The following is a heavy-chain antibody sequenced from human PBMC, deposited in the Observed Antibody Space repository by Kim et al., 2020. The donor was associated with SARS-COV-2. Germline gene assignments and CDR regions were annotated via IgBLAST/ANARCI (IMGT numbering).Heavy chain of an antibody. CDR1: GFTFSSSA. V-gene: IGHV1-58*01. J-gene: IGHJ6*01. CDR2: IVVGSGNT. D-gene: IGHD2-15*01. CDR3: AATVAYCSGGGCYSGHYYG. Sequence: SVKVSCKTSGFTFSSSAVQWVRQARGQRLEWIGWIVVGSGNTNFAQKFQERVTITRDMSTSSAYMELSNLRSEDTAVYYCAATVAYCSGGGCYSGHYYG.